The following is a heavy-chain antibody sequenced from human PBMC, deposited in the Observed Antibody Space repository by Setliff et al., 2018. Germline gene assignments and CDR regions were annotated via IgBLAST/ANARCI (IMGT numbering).Heavy chain of an antibody. J-gene: IGHJ4*02. CDR3: ARDRGSGSYFLRYFDY. V-gene: IGHV1-24*01. D-gene: IGHD1-26*01. CDR2: FDPEDGET. CDR1: GYTLTELS. Sequence: ASVKVSCKVSGYTLTELSMRWVRQAPGKGLEWMGGFDPEDGETIYAQKFQGRVTMTEDTSTDTAYMELSSLRAEDTAVYYCARDRGSGSYFLRYFDYWGQGTLVTVSS.